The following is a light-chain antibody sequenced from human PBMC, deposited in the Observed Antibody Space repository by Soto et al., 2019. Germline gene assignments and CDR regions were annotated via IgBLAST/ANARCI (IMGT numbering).Light chain of an antibody. V-gene: IGKV3-15*01. CDR3: QQYNNWPPAWT. CDR2: GAS. CDR1: QTINNN. Sequence: VMTQAPATLSVSPGERVTLSCRASQTINNNVAWYQLKDGQVPRLLIYGASTRAADVPARFSGGGSGTEFTLTISSLQSEDFAVYYCQQYNNWPPAWTFGQGTKVDIK. J-gene: IGKJ1*01.